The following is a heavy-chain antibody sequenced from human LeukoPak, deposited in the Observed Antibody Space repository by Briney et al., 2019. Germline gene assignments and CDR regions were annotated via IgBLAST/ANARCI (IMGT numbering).Heavy chain of an antibody. CDR2: ISSSGSTI. CDR1: GFTFSDYY. J-gene: IGHJ5*02. Sequence: GGSLRLSCAASGFTFSDYYMSWIRQAPGKGLEWVSYISSSGSTIYYADSVKGRFTISRDNAKNSLYLQMNSLRAEDTAVYYCARDLNIVVVVAATKTNWFDPWGQGTLVTVSS. D-gene: IGHD2-15*01. CDR3: ARDLNIVVVVAATKTNWFDP. V-gene: IGHV3-11*04.